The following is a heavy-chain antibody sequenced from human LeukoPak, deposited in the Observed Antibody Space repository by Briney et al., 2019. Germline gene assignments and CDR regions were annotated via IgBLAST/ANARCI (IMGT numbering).Heavy chain of an antibody. V-gene: IGHV3-7*02. Sequence: GGSLRLSCAASAFTFSNYWMTWVRQAPGKGLKWVANIRQDGNERYYVDSVEGRFTISRDNAKNSLYLQMNSLRAEATAMYYCVVGTLYHGIWGRGTLLTVSS. D-gene: IGHD6-19*01. J-gene: IGHJ4*02. CDR3: VVGTLYHGI. CDR1: AFTFSNYW. CDR2: IRQDGNER.